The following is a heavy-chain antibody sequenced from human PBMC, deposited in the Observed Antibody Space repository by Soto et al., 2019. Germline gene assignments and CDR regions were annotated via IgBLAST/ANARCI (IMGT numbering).Heavy chain of an antibody. CDR1: GDSVTSDY. CDR2: IYLGGSA. J-gene: IGHJ6*02. CDR3: TRGKCFPRGDGMDV. D-gene: IGHD3-10*01. Sequence: QVQLQESGPGLVKPSETLSLTCTVSGDSVTSDYWSWIRQPPGKRLEYIGFIYLGGSANYNPSLVSRVTLSPDKSKNQLSLRLTSVTAADTAGYSCTRGKCFPRGDGMDVWGRGTTVTVS. V-gene: IGHV4-59*02.